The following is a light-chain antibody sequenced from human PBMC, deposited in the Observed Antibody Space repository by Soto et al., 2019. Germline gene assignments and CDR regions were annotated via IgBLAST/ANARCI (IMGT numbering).Light chain of an antibody. J-gene: IGLJ1*01. CDR3: TSMTSRGSSRFV. V-gene: IGLV2-14*01. CDR2: DVN. Sequence: QSALTQPASVSGSPGQSITISCTGTSSDIGGYEYVSWYQQYPGKAPKLMIYDVNNRPSGVSTRFSGSKSGNTASLTISGLPAEFEGYYYCTSMTSRGSSRFVFGTGTMLTAL. CDR1: SSDIGGYEY.